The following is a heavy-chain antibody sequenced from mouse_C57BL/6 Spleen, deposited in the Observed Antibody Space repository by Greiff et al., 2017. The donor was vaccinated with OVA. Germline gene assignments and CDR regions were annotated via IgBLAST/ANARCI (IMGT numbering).Heavy chain of an antibody. CDR3: ARDFYYGNYGYFDV. D-gene: IGHD2-1*01. J-gene: IGHJ1*03. V-gene: IGHV5-16*01. Sequence: EVKVVESEGGLVQPGSSMKLSCTASGFTFSDYYMAWVRQVPEKGLEWVANINYDGSSTYYLDSLKSRFIISRDNAKNILYLQMSSLKSEDTATYYCARDFYYGNYGYFDVWGTGTTVTVSS. CDR2: INYDGSST. CDR1: GFTFSDYY.